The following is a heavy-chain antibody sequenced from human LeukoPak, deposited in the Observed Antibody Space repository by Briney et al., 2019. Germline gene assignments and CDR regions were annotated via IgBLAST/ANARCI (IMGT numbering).Heavy chain of an antibody. V-gene: IGHV1-18*01. CDR2: ISAYNGNT. CDR3: ARAGVAAMVTYYYYGMDV. CDR1: GYTFTSYG. Sequence: ASVKVSCKASGYTFTSYGISWVRQAPGQGLEWRGWISAYNGNTNYAQKLQGRVTMTTDTSTSTAYMELRSLRSDDTAVYYCARAGVAAMVTYYYYGMDVWGQGTTVTVSS. J-gene: IGHJ6*02. D-gene: IGHD5-18*01.